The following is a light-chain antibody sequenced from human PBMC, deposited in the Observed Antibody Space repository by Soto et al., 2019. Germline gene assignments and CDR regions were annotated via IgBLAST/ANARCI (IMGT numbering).Light chain of an antibody. V-gene: IGLV1-40*01. Sequence: LTQPHSVSESPGKTVTISCTRSSGSIASNYVQWYQQLPGTAPKLLIYGNSNRPSGVPDRFSGSKSGTSASLAITGLQAEDEADYYCQSYDSSLSVVFGGGTKLTVL. J-gene: IGLJ2*01. CDR3: QSYDSSLSVV. CDR1: SGSIASNY. CDR2: GNS.